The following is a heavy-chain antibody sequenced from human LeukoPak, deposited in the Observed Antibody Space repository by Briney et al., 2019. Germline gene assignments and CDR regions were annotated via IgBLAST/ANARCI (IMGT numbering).Heavy chain of an antibody. V-gene: IGHV1-18*01. J-gene: IGHJ3*02. CDR1: GYTFSSYA. CDR3: ARARRDAFDI. CDR2: ISTYNANT. Sequence: ASVKVSCKASGYTFSSYAISWVRQAPGQGLEWMGWISTYNANTNYAPKLQGRVTMTTDMSTSTAYMELRSLRSDDTAVYYCARARRDAFDIWGQGTMVTVSS.